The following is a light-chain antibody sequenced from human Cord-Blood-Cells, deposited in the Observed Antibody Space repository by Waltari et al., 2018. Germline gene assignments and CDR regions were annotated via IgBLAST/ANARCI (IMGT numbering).Light chain of an antibody. CDR3: SSYAGSNNFVV. Sequence: QSALTPPPSASGSPGQPVTISCTGTSSDVSGYNYVSCYQQHTGKAPKLMIYEVSKRPSGVPDRFSGSKSGNAASLTVSGLQAGDEADYYCSSYAGSNNFVVFGGGTKLTVL. CDR1: SSDVSGYNY. CDR2: EVS. J-gene: IGLJ2*01. V-gene: IGLV2-8*01.